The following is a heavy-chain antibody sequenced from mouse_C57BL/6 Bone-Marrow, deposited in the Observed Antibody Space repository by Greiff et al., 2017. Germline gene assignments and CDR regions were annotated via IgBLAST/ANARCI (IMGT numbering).Heavy chain of an antibody. V-gene: IGHV10-1*01. CDR1: GFSFNTYA. J-gene: IGHJ4*01. Sequence: EVQGVESGGGLVQPKGSLKLSCAASGFSFNTYALNWVRQAPGKGLEWVARIRSKSNNYATYYADSVKDRFTISRADSESMLYLQMNNLKTEDTAMYYCVRRTVGMDYWGQGTSVTVSS. CDR2: IRSKSNNYAT. CDR3: VRRTVGMDY. D-gene: IGHD4-1*01.